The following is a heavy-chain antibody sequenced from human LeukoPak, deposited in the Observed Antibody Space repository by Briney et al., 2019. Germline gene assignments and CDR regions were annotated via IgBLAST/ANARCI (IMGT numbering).Heavy chain of an antibody. CDR1: GDSVSTNGVA. V-gene: IGHV6-1*01. Sequence: SQTLSLTCGISGDSVSTNGVAWNWIRQSPSRGLEWLGRTYYKSKWYNDYAVSVKSRITINSDTSKNQFSLQLNSVTPEDTAVYYCARVSSPWSPRDAFDIWGQGTMVTVSS. CDR3: ARVSSPWSPRDAFDI. D-gene: IGHD1-26*01. CDR2: TYYKSKWYN. J-gene: IGHJ3*02.